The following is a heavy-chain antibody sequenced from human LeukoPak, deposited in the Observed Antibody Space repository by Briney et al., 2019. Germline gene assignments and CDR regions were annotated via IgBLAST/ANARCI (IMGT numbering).Heavy chain of an antibody. D-gene: IGHD6-13*01. J-gene: IGHJ4*02. CDR3: ARGSPYSSSWYSLDY. Sequence: PSETLSLTCTVSGGSISSGSYYWSWIRQPAGKGLEWIGRIYTSGSTNYNPSLKSRVTISVDTSKNQFSLKLSSVTAADTAVYYCARGSPYSSSWYSLDYWGQGTLVTVSS. CDR1: GGSISSGSYY. V-gene: IGHV4-61*02. CDR2: IYTSGST.